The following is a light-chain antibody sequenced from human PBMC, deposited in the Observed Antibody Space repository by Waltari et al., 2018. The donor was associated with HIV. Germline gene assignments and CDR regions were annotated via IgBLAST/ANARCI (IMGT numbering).Light chain of an antibody. V-gene: IGLV2-23*02. CDR2: EVT. J-gene: IGLJ1*01. Sequence: QSALTQPASVSGSPGQSITISCTGTSSNVGSDDLVSWYQQHPGEAPTLIIYEVTQRPSGVSNRFSGSKSGNTSSLTIVGLQAEDEADYYCCSCPRSGIRYVFGTGTKVTVL. CDR1: SSNVGSDDL. CDR3: CSCPRSGIRYV.